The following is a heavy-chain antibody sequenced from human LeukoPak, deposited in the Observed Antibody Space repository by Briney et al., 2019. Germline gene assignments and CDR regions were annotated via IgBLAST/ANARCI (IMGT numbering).Heavy chain of an antibody. J-gene: IGHJ6*02. CDR3: ARCYTYGTTWFGGLDV. CDR2: TGVSGS. Sequence: GGSLRLSCAASGFTFSSSAMTWVRQVLGKGLEWVSTTGVSGSYYADSVKGRFTISRDNSRNTLYLQMNSLRAEDTAVYYCARCYTYGTTWFGGLDVWGQGTTVTVSS. D-gene: IGHD3-10*01. CDR1: GFTFSSSA. V-gene: IGHV3-23*01.